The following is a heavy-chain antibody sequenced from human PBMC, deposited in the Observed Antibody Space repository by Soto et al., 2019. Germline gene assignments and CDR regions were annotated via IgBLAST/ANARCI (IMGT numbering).Heavy chain of an antibody. D-gene: IGHD3-3*01. V-gene: IGHV3-9*01. CDR3: AKDISPGSGSEPYYDFWSGYYWGTLPPPFSPYYFDY. CDR1: GFTFDDYA. Sequence: PGGSLRLSCAASGFTFDDYAMHWVRQAPGKGLEWVSGISWNSGSIGYADSVKGRFTISRDNAKNSLYLQMNSLRAEDTALYYCAKDISPGSGSEPYYDFWSGYYWGTLPPPFSPYYFDYWGQGTLVTVSS. J-gene: IGHJ4*02. CDR2: ISWNSGSI.